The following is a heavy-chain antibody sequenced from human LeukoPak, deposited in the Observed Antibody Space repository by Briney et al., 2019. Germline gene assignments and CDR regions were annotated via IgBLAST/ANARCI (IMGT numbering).Heavy chain of an antibody. J-gene: IGHJ5*02. CDR3: ARDHYYDSDWFDP. Sequence: GGSLRLSCAASGFTFSSYAMRWVRQAPGKGLEWVAVISYDGSNKYYADSVKGRFTISRDNSKNTLYLQMNSLRAEDTAVYYCARDHYYDSDWFDPWGQGTLVTVSS. CDR1: GFTFSSYA. D-gene: IGHD3-22*01. CDR2: ISYDGSNK. V-gene: IGHV3-30*04.